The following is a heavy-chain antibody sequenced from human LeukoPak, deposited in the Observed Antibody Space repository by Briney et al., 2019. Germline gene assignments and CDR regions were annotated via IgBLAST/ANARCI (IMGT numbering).Heavy chain of an antibody. CDR3: ARAGYSNSVDY. D-gene: IGHD4-11*01. CDR1: GGSFSGYY. J-gene: IGHJ4*02. V-gene: IGHV4-34*01. Sequence: SETLCLTCAVYGGSFSGYYWSWIRQPPGKGLEWIGEISHSGSTNYNPSLKSRVTISVDTSKNQFSLKLSSVTAADTAVYYCARAGYSNSVDYWGQGTLVTVSS. CDR2: ISHSGST.